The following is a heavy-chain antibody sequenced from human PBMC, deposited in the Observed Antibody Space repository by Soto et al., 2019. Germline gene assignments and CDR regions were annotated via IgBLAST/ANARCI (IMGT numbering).Heavy chain of an antibody. V-gene: IGHV5-10-1*01. CDR3: ARRLAYSSSSGNRFDP. J-gene: IGHJ5*02. CDR1: GYSFTSYW. D-gene: IGHD6-6*01. Sequence: GESLKISCKGSGYSFTSYWISWVRQMPGKGLEWMGRIDPSDSYTNYSPSFQGHVTISADKSISTAYLQWSSLKASDTAMYYCARRLAYSSSSGNRFDPWGQGTLVTVSS. CDR2: IDPSDSYT.